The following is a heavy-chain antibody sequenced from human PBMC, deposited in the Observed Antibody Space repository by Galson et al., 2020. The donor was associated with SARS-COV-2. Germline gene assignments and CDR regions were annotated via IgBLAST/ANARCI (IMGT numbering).Heavy chain of an antibody. D-gene: IGHD3-10*01. CDR1: GFTFSSYS. V-gene: IGHV3-21*01. CDR3: ARDAMVQGDRDAFDI. J-gene: IGHJ3*02. Sequence: GESLKISCAASGFTFSSYSMNWVRQAPGTGLEWVSSISSSSSYIYYADSVKGRFTISRDNAKNSLYLQMNSLRAEDTAVYYCARDAMVQGDRDAFDIWGQGTMVTVSS. CDR2: ISSSSSYI.